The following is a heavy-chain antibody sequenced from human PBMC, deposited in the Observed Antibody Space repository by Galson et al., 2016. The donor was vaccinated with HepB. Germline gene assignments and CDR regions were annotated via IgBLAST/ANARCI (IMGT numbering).Heavy chain of an antibody. Sequence: SLRLSCAASGFSVSSNFVRWVRQSPGKGLEWVSVIYTGGSTYYADSVKGRFTISRDNAKNTLYLDMTSLRADDAGVYYCAGDLNWKLFDYWGQGNLVTVSP. J-gene: IGHJ4*02. CDR2: IYTGGST. V-gene: IGHV3-53*03. CDR3: AGDLNWKLFDY. CDR1: GFSVSSNF. D-gene: IGHD1-1*01.